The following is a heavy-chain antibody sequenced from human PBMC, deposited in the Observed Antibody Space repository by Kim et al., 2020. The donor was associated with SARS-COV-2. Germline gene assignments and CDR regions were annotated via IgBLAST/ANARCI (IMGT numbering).Heavy chain of an antibody. CDR2: ISYDGSNK. CDR1: GFTFSSYG. CDR3: AKDRSDPYYGDYADY. J-gene: IGHJ4*02. V-gene: IGHV3-30*18. D-gene: IGHD4-17*01. Sequence: GGSLRLSCAASGFTFSSYGMHWVRQAPGKGLEWVAVISYDGSNKYYADSVKGRFTISRDNSKNTLYLQMNSLRAEDTAVYYCAKDRSDPYYGDYADYWGQGTLVTVSS.